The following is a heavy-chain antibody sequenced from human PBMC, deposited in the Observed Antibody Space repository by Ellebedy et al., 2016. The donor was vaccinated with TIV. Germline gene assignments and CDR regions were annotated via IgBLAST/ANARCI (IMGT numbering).Heavy chain of an antibody. V-gene: IGHV3-74*01. J-gene: IGHJ4*02. CDR3: AKSPGGGTDDY. CDR2: INTDGSRI. D-gene: IGHD2-15*01. CDR1: GFTFSSFW. Sequence: GESLKISCAASGFTFSSFWIHWVRQAPGKGLVWVSSINTDGSRINYADSVKGRFTISRDNAKHTVSLQMNSLRTEDTAVYYCAKSPGGGTDDYWGQGTLVTVSS.